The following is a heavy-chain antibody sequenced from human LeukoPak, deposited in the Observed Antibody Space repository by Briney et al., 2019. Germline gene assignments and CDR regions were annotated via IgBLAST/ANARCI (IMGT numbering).Heavy chain of an antibody. CDR3: ARAGFALAPHRGTPFDS. CDR1: GGSISGSSYY. J-gene: IGHJ4*02. Sequence: PSETLSLTCTVSGGSISGSSYYWGWIRQPPGKGLEWIGEINHSGTSNYNPSLKSRVTISIDTSKNQFSLKLTSVTAADTAVYYCARAGFALAPHRGTPFDSWGQGTLVTVSS. V-gene: IGHV4-39*07. CDR2: INHSGTS. D-gene: IGHD6-6*01.